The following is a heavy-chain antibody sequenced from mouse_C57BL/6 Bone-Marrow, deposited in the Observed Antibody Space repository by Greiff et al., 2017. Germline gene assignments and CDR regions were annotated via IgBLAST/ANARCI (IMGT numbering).Heavy chain of an antibody. CDR1: GYTFTSYW. CDR2: IDPNRGGT. CDR3: ARSRYGSSYRYFDV. Sequence: QVHVKQPGAELVKPGASVKLSCKASGYTFTSYWMHWVKQRPGRGLEWIGRIDPNRGGTTYNEKFKSKATLTVDKPSSTAYMQLSSLTSEDSAVYYCARSRYGSSYRYFDVWGTGTTVTVSS. V-gene: IGHV1-72*01. J-gene: IGHJ1*03. D-gene: IGHD1-1*01.